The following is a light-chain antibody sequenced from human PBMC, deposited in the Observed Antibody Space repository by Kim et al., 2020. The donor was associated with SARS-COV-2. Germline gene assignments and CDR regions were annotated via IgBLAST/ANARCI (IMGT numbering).Light chain of an antibody. CDR2: EVI. CDR1: SSDVGIYNL. CDR3: CSYANSSTPYV. J-gene: IGLJ1*01. Sequence: QSLTITCTGTSSDVGIYNLVSWYQQHPGKAPTLMIYEVIKRPSGVSNRFSGSKSGNAASLTISGLQAEDEADYYCCSYANSSTPYVFGTGTKVTVL. V-gene: IGLV2-23*02.